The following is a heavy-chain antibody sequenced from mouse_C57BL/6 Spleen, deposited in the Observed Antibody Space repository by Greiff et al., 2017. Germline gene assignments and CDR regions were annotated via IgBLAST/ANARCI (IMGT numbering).Heavy chain of an antibody. J-gene: IGHJ3*01. Sequence: VQLQQSGTVLARPGASVKMSCKTSGYTFTSYWMHWVKQRPGQGLEWIGAIYPGNSDTSYNQKFKGKAKLTAVTSASTAYMELSSLTNEDSAVXYCTLYYGSSWFAYWGQGTLVTVSA. V-gene: IGHV1-5*01. CDR3: TLYYGSSWFAY. CDR1: GYTFTSYW. D-gene: IGHD1-1*01. CDR2: IYPGNSDT.